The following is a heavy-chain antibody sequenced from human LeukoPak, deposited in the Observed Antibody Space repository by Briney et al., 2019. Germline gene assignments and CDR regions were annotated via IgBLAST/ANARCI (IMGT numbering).Heavy chain of an antibody. CDR2: IWYDGSNK. J-gene: IGHJ3*02. D-gene: IGHD3-9*01. CDR3: ARDIRYFDWLLPDAFDI. CDR1: GFTFSSYG. V-gene: IGHV3-33*01. Sequence: GGSLRLSCAASGFTFSSYGMHWVRQAPGKGLEWVAVIWYDGSNKYYADSVKGRFTISRDNSKNTLYLQMNSLRAEDTAVYYCARDIRYFDWLLPDAFDIWGQGTMVTVSS.